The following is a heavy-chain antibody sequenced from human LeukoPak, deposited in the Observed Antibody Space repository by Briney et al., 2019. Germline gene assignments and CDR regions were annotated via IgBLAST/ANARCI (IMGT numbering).Heavy chain of an antibody. CDR2: MNPNSGNT. J-gene: IGHJ4*02. Sequence: GASVKVSCKASGYTFTSYDINWVRQATGQGLEWMGWMNPNSGNTGYAQKFQGRVTMTRNTSVSTAYMELSSLRSDDTAVYYCARDYYDILTGYYNFDYWGQGTLVTVSS. D-gene: IGHD3-9*01. V-gene: IGHV1-8*01. CDR3: ARDYYDILTGYYNFDY. CDR1: GYTFTSYD.